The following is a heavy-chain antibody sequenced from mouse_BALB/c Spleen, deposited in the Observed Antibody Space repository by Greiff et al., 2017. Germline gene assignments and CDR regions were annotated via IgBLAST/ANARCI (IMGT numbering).Heavy chain of an antibody. CDR2: IYPGNVNT. CDR3: AREITTVVADY. D-gene: IGHD1-1*01. CDR1: GYTFTSYY. J-gene: IGHJ2*01. Sequence: QVQLKESGPELVKPGASVRISCKASGYTFTSYYIHWVKQRPGQGLEWIGWIYPGNVNTKYNEKFKGKATLTADKSSSTAYMQLSSLTSEDSAVYFCAREITTVVADYWGQGTTLTVSS. V-gene: IGHV1S56*01.